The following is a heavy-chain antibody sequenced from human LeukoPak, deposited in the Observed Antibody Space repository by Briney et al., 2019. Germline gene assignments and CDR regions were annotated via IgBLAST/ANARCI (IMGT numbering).Heavy chain of an antibody. V-gene: IGHV3-23*01. J-gene: IGHJ4*02. CDR3: AKAPCSSTSCYIYNFDY. CDR1: GFTFSSYA. D-gene: IGHD2-2*02. CDR2: ISGSNGST. Sequence: GGSLRLSCAASGFTFSSYAMNWVRQAPGKGLEWVSAISGSNGSTYYADSVKGRFTISRDNSKNTLYLQMNSLRAEDTAVYYCAKAPCSSTSCYIYNFDYWGQGTLVTVSS.